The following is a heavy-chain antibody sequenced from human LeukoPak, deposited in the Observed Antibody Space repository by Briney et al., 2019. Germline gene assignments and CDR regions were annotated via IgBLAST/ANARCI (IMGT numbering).Heavy chain of an antibody. CDR3: ARRAGAYSHPYDY. CDR2: IYSDNT. CDR1: GFTVSTNS. D-gene: IGHD4/OR15-4a*01. J-gene: IGHJ4*02. V-gene: IGHV3-53*01. Sequence: GGSLRLSCTVSGFTVSTNSMSWVRQAPGKGLEWVSFIYSDNTHYSDSVKGRFTISRDNSKNTPYLQMNSLRAEDTAVYYCARRAGAYSHPYDYWGQGTLVTVSS.